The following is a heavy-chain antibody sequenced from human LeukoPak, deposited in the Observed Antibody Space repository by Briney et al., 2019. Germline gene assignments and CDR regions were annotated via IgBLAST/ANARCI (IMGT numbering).Heavy chain of an antibody. V-gene: IGHV3-7*01. Sequence: GGSLRLSCAASGFTFSNAWMSWVRQAPGKGLEWVANIKQDGSEKYYVDSVKGRFTISRDNAKNSLYLQMNSLRAEDTAVYYCARDNSSGWPDAFDIWGQGTMVTVSS. CDR1: GFTFSNAW. J-gene: IGHJ3*02. CDR3: ARDNSSGWPDAFDI. CDR2: IKQDGSEK. D-gene: IGHD6-19*01.